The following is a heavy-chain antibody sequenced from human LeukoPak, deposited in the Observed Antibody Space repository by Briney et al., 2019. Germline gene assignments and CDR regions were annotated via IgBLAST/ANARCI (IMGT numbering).Heavy chain of an antibody. Sequence: PGGSLRLSCAASGFTVSSSYMSWVRQVPGKGLEWVSVIYSGGNTDYADSVQGRFTISRDESKNTLYLQMNSLRAEDTAVYYCARGGDYWGQGTLVTVSS. D-gene: IGHD1-26*01. CDR1: GFTVSSSY. J-gene: IGHJ4*02. CDR3: ARGGDY. CDR2: IYSGGNT. V-gene: IGHV3-66*01.